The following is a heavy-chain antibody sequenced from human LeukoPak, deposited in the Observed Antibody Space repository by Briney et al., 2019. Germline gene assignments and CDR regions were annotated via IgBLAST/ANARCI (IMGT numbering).Heavy chain of an antibody. J-gene: IGHJ4*02. CDR1: GFTFDDYA. V-gene: IGHV3-9*01. Sequence: GGSLRLSCAASGFTFDDYAMHWVRQAPGKGLEWVSGISWNSGSIGYADSVKGRFTISRDNAKNSLYLQMNSLRAEDTAVYYCARGQRAAAGTGYFDYWGQGTLVTVSS. CDR2: ISWNSGSI. D-gene: IGHD6-13*01. CDR3: ARGQRAAAGTGYFDY.